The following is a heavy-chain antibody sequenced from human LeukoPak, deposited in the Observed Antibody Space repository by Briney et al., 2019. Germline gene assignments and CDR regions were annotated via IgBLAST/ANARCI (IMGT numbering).Heavy chain of an antibody. Sequence: GGSLRLSCAASGFTFSSYAMSWVRQAPGKGLEWVSAISGSGGSTYYADSVKGRFTISRDNARNTLYLQMNSLRVEDMAIYYCARDRAESNWTNHTLFDSWGQGTPVTVSS. CDR3: ARDRAESNWTNHTLFDS. D-gene: IGHD1/OR15-1a*01. CDR2: ISGSGGST. CDR1: GFTFSSYA. J-gene: IGHJ4*02. V-gene: IGHV3-23*01.